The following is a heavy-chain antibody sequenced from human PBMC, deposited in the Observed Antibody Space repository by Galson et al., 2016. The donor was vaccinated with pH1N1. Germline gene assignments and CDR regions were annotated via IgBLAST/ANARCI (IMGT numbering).Heavy chain of an antibody. V-gene: IGHV3-74*01. CDR2: ISTEGSSV. CDR1: GFTFSSFW. Sequence: SLRLSCAASGFTFSSFWMHWVRQVPGKGLVWVSRISTEGSSVSYADSVEGRFTISRDNARSTLYLEMNSLTAEDTALYYCARVRLILPGDPTGYFDLWGQGALVTVSS. J-gene: IGHJ4*02. D-gene: IGHD7-27*01. CDR3: ARVRLILPGDPTGYFDL.